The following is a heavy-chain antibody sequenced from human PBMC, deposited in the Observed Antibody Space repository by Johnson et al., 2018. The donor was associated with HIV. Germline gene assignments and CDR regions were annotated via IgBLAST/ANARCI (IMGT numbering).Heavy chain of an antibody. CDR2: IGYSASDT. Sequence: MLLVESGGGVVQPGGSLRLSCAASGFSFDDYGMNWVRQVPGKGLEWVSSIGYSASDTYYADSVKGRFTISRDNSKNTLYLQMNSLRAEDTAVYYCAKDGRVGATLMSTGDDAFDIWGQGTMVTVSS. CDR1: GFSFDDYG. J-gene: IGHJ3*02. V-gene: IGHV3-23*04. D-gene: IGHD1-26*01. CDR3: AKDGRVGATLMSTGDDAFDI.